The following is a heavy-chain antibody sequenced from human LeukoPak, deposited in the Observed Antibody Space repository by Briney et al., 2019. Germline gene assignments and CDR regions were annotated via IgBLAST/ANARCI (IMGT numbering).Heavy chain of an antibody. V-gene: IGHV3-21*04. J-gene: IGHJ6*03. CDR2: ITTTSSYV. CDR3: ARDFKPWFGELSDYMDV. D-gene: IGHD3-10*01. CDR1: GFTFNSYT. Sequence: PGGSLRLSCAASGFTFNSYTMNWVRQAPGKGLEWVSSITTTSSYVYYADSVKGRFTISRDNAKNTLYLQMNSLRAEDTAVYYCARDFKPWFGELSDYMDVWGKGTTVTISS.